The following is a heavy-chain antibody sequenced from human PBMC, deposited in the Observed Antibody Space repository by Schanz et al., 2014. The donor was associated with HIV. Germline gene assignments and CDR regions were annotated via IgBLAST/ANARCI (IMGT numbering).Heavy chain of an antibody. Sequence: VQLLESGGRLVQPGGSLRLSCAASGFTFSSYGMHWVRQAPGKGLEWVAVIWYDGSKKYYADSVKGRFTISRDNSKNTLYLQMNSLRAEDTAVYYCARPVDTAMVPKLAFDYWGQGTLVTVSS. CDR2: IWYDGSKK. V-gene: IGHV3-33*08. J-gene: IGHJ4*02. D-gene: IGHD5-18*01. CDR1: GFTFSSYG. CDR3: ARPVDTAMVPKLAFDY.